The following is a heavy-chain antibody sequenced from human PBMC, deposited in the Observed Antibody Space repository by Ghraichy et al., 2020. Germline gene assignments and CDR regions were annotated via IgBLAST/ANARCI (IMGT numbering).Heavy chain of an antibody. D-gene: IGHD2-21*02. CDR2: IIPIFGTA. V-gene: IGHV1-69*13. CDR3: AGSRLAYCGGDCYSDAFDI. Sequence: SVKVSCKASGGTFSSYAISWVRQAPGQGLEWMGGIIPIFGTANYAQKFQGRVTITADESTSTAYMELSSLRSEDTAVYYCAGSRLAYCGGDCYSDAFDIWGQGTMVTVSS. CDR1: GGTFSSYA. J-gene: IGHJ3*02.